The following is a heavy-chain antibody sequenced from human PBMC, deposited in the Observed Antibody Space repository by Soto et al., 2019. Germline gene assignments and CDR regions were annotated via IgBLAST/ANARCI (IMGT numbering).Heavy chain of an antibody. D-gene: IGHD3-10*01. J-gene: IGHJ3*02. Sequence: EVQVVESGGGLVQPGRPLRLSCAASGFIFEDNAMHWVRQAPGKGLEWVSVISWNSGSIDYADSVTGRFTISRDNAKNSLYLQMNNLRTEDTALYYCARGLSYGLGSYVLFDAFDTWGQGTRVTVSS. CDR1: GFIFEDNA. CDR3: ARGLSYGLGSYVLFDAFDT. CDR2: ISWNSGSI. V-gene: IGHV3-9*01.